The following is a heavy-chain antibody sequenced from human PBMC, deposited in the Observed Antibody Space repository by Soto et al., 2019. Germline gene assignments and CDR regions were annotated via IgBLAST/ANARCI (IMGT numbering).Heavy chain of an antibody. CDR1: GGTFNSYT. CDR2: VVPTYDSV. Sequence: ASVKVSCKASGGTFNSYTINWVRQAPGRGLEWVGQVVPTYDSVNYAENFQGRVTITADKSTETAYMELTSFRSEDTALYFCASWRSYSGSYCFDYWGQGTLVTVSS. V-gene: IGHV1-69*06. J-gene: IGHJ4*02. CDR3: ASWRSYSGSYCFDY. D-gene: IGHD1-26*01.